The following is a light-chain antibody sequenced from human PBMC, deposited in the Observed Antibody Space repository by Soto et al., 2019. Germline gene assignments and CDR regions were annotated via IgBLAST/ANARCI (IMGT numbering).Light chain of an antibody. CDR2: TNT. CDR3: ASWDDSLNGLYV. CDR1: RYNIGSNT. J-gene: IGLJ1*01. V-gene: IGLV1-44*01. Sequence: QSVLTQPPSASGTPGQRVTISCSGSRYNIGSNTVNWYQQLPGTAPKLLIYTNTQRPSGVPDRFSGSKSGTSASLAISGLQSEDEADYYCASWDDSLNGLYVFGSGTNLTVL.